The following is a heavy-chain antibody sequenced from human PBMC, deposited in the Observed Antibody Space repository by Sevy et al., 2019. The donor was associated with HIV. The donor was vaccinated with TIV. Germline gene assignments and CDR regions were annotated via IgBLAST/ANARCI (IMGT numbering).Heavy chain of an antibody. CDR3: AKWSELPSSPFDY. Sequence: AGSLRLSCAASGFTFSNYAMSWVHQAPGKGLEWVSAICGSGGSTYYADSVKGRFTISRDNSKNTLFLQMNRLTAEDTAVYFCAKWSELPSSPFDYWGQGTLVTVSS. CDR2: ICGSGGST. CDR1: GFTFSNYA. V-gene: IGHV3-23*01. J-gene: IGHJ4*02. D-gene: IGHD1-26*01.